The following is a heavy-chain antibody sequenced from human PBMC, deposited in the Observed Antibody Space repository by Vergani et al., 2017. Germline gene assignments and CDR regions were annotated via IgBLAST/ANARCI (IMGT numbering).Heavy chain of an antibody. CDR1: GFTLGDYA. V-gene: IGHV3-49*04. Sequence: EVHLVESGGGLVQPGRSLRLSCSGSGFTLGDYAMTWVRQAPGKGLEWVAFIWSKPYGGTTEYAATVKGRLTNSRDDSKSIAYLQMSSLKAEDTAVYYCTRDRLDGTYAYFDDLCHGTLVTVSP. CDR3: TRDRLDGTYAYFDD. CDR2: IWSKPYGGTT. J-gene: IGHJ4*01. D-gene: IGHD3-16*01.